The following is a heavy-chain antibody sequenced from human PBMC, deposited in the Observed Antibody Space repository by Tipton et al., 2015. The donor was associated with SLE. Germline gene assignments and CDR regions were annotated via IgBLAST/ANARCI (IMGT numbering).Heavy chain of an antibody. Sequence: TLSLTCTVFGGSISSYYWSWFRQPPGKGLEWIGRVYSSGSTNYNPSLKSRVTISIDRSKNQFSLKLSSVTAADTAVYYCARRRGSSWYEDYFDYWGQGTLVTVSS. CDR2: VYSSGST. CDR3: ARRRGSSWYEDYFDY. CDR1: GGSISSYY. J-gene: IGHJ4*02. D-gene: IGHD6-13*01. V-gene: IGHV4-59*07.